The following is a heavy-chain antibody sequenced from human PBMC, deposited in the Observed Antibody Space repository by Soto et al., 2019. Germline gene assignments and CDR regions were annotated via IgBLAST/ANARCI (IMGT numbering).Heavy chain of an antibody. D-gene: IGHD6-6*01. CDR3: ARDLGCSSPGVDY. CDR2: ISSSSSYT. V-gene: IGHV3-11*06. CDR1: GFTFSDYY. J-gene: IGHJ4*02. Sequence: PGGSLTLSCAASGFTFSDYYMSWIRQAPGKGLEWVSYISSSSSYTNYADSVTGRFTISRDNAKNSPYLQMNSLRAEDTAVYYCARDLGCSSPGVDYWGQGTLVTVSS.